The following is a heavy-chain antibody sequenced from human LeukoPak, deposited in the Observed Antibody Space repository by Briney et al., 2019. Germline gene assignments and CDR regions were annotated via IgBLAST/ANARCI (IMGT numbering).Heavy chain of an antibody. D-gene: IGHD6-13*01. CDR3: VRETLTVAGYDC. J-gene: IGHJ4*02. CDR2: TYYKSKWYN. CDR1: GDSVSSTSVA. V-gene: IGHV6-1*01. Sequence: SQTLSLTCAISGDSVSSTSVAWNWIRQSPSRGLEWLGRTYYKSKWYNDYAVPVKSRITINPDTSKNQFSLQLNSVTPEDTAVYYCVRETLTVAGYDCWGQGSLVTVSS.